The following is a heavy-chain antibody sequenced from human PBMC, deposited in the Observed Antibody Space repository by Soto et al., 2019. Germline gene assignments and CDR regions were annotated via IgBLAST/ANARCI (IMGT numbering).Heavy chain of an antibody. D-gene: IGHD3-10*01. CDR1: GFTFSSYA. V-gene: IGHV3-23*01. CDR2: IGVGGGDR. Sequence: EVQLLESGGGLVQPGGSLRLSCAASGFTFSSYAMSWVRQAPGKGLEWVSIIGVGGGDRYYPESVKGRFTISRDNSRDTLYLEMNSLRGEDTALYYCARVRFGELVWGQGTLVTVSS. CDR3: ARVRFGELV. J-gene: IGHJ4*02.